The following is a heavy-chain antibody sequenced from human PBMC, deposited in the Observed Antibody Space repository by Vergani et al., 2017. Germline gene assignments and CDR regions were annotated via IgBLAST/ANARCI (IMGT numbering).Heavy chain of an antibody. Sequence: QMQLQESGPGLVKPSETLSLTCTVSGGSIRNSNSYWAWIRQPPGKGLEWIASIYDSGSNYSNPTLKSRVTISVDTSKNQFSLKMLSVTAADTAVYYCASGKYYSDSTSHFRGRYFDVWGRGTLVTVPS. D-gene: IGHD3-16*01. CDR1: GGSIRNSNSY. V-gene: IGHV4-39*01. J-gene: IGHJ2*01. CDR2: IYDSGSN. CDR3: ASGKYYSDSTSHFRGRYFDV.